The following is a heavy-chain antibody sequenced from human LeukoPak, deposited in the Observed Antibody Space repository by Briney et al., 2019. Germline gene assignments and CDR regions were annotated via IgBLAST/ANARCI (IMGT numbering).Heavy chain of an antibody. D-gene: IGHD3-22*01. V-gene: IGHV3-74*01. CDR1: GFTLSTYW. Sequence: PGGSLRLSCAASGFTLSTYWIHWVRQAPGKGLVWVSRISGDGSDTRYADSVKGRFTISRDNAKDTVFLLMNSLRDEDTAVYYCARDVQDSRTGGLDFWGQGTLVTVSS. CDR2: ISGDGSDT. CDR3: ARDVQDSRTGGLDF. J-gene: IGHJ4*02.